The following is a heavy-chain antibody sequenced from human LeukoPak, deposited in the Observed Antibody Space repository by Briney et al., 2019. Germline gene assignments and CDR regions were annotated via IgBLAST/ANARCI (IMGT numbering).Heavy chain of an antibody. CDR3: AKVGSRLLWFGETEYNFDY. CDR2: ISSSGSTI. CDR1: GFTFSVYY. V-gene: IGHV3-11*01. D-gene: IGHD3-10*01. Sequence: GGSLRLSCAASGFTFSVYYMSWIRQAPGKGLEWVSYISSSGSTIYYADSVKGRFTISRDNAKNSLYLQMNSLRAEDTALYYCAKVGSRLLWFGETEYNFDYWGQGTLVTVSS. J-gene: IGHJ4*02.